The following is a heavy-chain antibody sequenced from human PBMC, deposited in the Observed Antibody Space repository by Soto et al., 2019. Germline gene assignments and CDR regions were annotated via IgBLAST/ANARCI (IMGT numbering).Heavy chain of an antibody. D-gene: IGHD2-15*01. Sequence: GGSLRLSCAASGFTFSSYAMSWVRQAPGKGLEWVSAISGSGGSTYYADSVKGRFTISRDNSKNTLYLQMNSLRAEDTAVYYCAKDWAPFICSGGSCPLHYYYYGMDVWGQGTTVTVSS. CDR3: AKDWAPFICSGGSCPLHYYYYGMDV. V-gene: IGHV3-23*01. J-gene: IGHJ6*02. CDR2: ISGSGGST. CDR1: GFTFSSYA.